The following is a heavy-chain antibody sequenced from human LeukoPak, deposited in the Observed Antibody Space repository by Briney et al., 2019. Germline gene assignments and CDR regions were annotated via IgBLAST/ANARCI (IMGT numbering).Heavy chain of an antibody. CDR3: ARIERDRLGRAFDV. D-gene: IGHD3-10*01. Sequence: GGSLRLSCAASGFTVSDTYMTWVRQAPGKGLEWVSSIYSGGPTHYTESVKGRFTISRDNSMNTLYLQMNSLRAEDTAVYFCARIERDRLGRAFDVWGRGTMVAVSS. J-gene: IGHJ3*01. V-gene: IGHV3-53*01. CDR2: IYSGGPT. CDR1: GFTVSDTY.